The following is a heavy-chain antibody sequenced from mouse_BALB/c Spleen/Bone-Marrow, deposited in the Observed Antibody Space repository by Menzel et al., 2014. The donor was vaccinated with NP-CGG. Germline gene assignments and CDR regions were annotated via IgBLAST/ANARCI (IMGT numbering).Heavy chain of an antibody. V-gene: IGHV4-1*02. D-gene: IGHD2-3*01. CDR3: ARLGYYSWFAY. J-gene: IGHJ3*01. CDR2: INPDSNTI. CDR1: GFDFSSYW. Sequence: EVKLQESGGGLVQPGGSLKLSCAASGFDFSSYWMSWARQAPGKGLEWIGEINPDSNTINYTPSLKDKFIISRDNAINTLYLQMSKVRSEDTALYYCARLGYYSWFAYWGQGTLVTVSA.